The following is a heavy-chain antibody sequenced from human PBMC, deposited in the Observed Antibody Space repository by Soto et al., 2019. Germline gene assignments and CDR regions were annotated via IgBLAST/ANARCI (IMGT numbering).Heavy chain of an antibody. CDR3: ARDGLTTITGTTDPTSWFAP. CDR1: GYTFTSYV. CDR2: ISAYNGNT. D-gene: IGHD1-7*01. Sequence: ASVKVSFKASGYTFTSYVFSWVRQAAGQGLEGMGWISAYNGNTNYAQKLQGRVTMTTDTSTSTAYMELRSLRSDDTAVYYCARDGLTTITGTTDPTSWFAPWGQGTLVTVSS. V-gene: IGHV1-18*04. J-gene: IGHJ5*02.